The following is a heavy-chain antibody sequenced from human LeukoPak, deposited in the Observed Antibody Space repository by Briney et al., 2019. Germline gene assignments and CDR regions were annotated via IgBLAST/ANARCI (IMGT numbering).Heavy chain of an antibody. V-gene: IGHV4-59*01. J-gene: IGHJ4*02. CDR2: IYYSGST. D-gene: IGHD4-23*01. CDR1: GGSISSYY. CDR3: ARVQAYGGKGYFDY. Sequence: SETLSLTCTVSGGSISSYYWSWIRDPPGRGLEGSGYIYYSGSTNYNPSLKSRVTISVDTSKNQFSLKLSSVTAADTAVYYCARVQAYGGKGYFDYWGQGTLVTVPS.